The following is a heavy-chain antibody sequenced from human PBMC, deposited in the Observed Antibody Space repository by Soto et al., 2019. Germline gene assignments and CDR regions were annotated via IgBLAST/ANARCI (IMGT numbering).Heavy chain of an antibody. J-gene: IGHJ4*02. Sequence: QVQLVQSGAEVKKPGSSVKVSCKASGGTFSSYAISWVRQAPGQGLAWMGGIIPIFGTENYAQKFQGRVTITADESTSTAYMELSSLRSEDTAVYYCARARIAVAGKAEYYFDYWGQGTLVTVSS. V-gene: IGHV1-69*01. CDR3: ARARIAVAGKAEYYFDY. CDR2: IIPIFGTE. CDR1: GGTFSSYA. D-gene: IGHD6-19*01.